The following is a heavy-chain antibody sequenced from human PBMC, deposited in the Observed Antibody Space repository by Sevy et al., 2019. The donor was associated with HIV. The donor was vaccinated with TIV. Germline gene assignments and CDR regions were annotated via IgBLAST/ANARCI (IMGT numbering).Heavy chain of an antibody. CDR2: ISYDGSKK. J-gene: IGHJ4*02. CDR1: GFTFSDYG. V-gene: IGHV3-30*18. CDR3: AKDRGYDDYGEDFDY. D-gene: IGHD4-17*01. Sequence: GGSLRLSCAASGFTFSDYGMHWVRQAPGKGLEWVTFISYDGSKKYYADSVKGRFTMSRDNSKNTLYLQMNSLRSEDTALYYCAKDRGYDDYGEDFDYWGQGTQVTVSS.